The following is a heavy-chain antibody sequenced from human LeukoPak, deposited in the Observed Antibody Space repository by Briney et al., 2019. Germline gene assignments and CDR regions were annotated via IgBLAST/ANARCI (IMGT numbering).Heavy chain of an antibody. CDR3: ARDSETAGEWFDY. J-gene: IGHJ4*02. CDR2: IKQDGSEK. Sequence: GGSLRLSCAASGFTFGSYLMSWVRQAPGKGLEWVANIKQDGSEKYYVDSVKGRFTISRDNGKNSLYLHMNSLRAEDTAVYYCARDSETAGEWFDYWGQGTLVTVSS. CDR1: GFTFGSYL. V-gene: IGHV3-7*04. D-gene: IGHD2-8*01.